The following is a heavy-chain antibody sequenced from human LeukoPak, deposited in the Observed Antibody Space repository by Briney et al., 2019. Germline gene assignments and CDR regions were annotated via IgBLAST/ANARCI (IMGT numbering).Heavy chain of an antibody. D-gene: IGHD2-15*01. V-gene: IGHV1-69*06. J-gene: IGHJ4*02. CDR3: ARAPLRYCSGGSCSHFDY. CDR2: IIPIFGTA. Sequence: GASVKVSCKASGGTFSSYAISWVRQAPGQGPEWMGGIIPIFGTANYAQKFQGRVTITADKSTSTAYMELSSLRSEDTAVYYCARAPLRYCSGGSCSHFDYWGQGTLVTVSS. CDR1: GGTFSSYA.